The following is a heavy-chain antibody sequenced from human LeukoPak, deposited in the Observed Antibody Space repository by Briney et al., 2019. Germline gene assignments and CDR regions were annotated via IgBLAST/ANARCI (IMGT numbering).Heavy chain of an antibody. V-gene: IGHV6-1*01. J-gene: IGHJ3*02. CDR3: ARDSDYYGSGSYYKLSDAFDI. CDR2: TYYRSKWYN. Sequence: SQTLSLTCAISGDSVSSNSAAWNWIRQSPSRGLEWLGRTYYRSKWYNDYAVSVKSRITINPDTSKNQFSLQLNSVTPEDTAVYYCARDSDYYGSGSYYKLSDAFDIWGQGTMVTVSS. CDR1: GDSVSSNSAA. D-gene: IGHD3-10*01.